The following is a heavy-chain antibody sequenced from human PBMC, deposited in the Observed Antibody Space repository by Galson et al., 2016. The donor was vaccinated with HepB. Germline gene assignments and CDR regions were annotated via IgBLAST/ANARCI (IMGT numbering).Heavy chain of an antibody. Sequence: SLRLSCAAPGFSFSSHSLSWVRQAPGKGLEWVSAISGSGRTTFYADSVKGRITIARDNSENTLSLQMNTLRADDTAVYFCARERPYSVNDHRALDLWGQGTTVTVSS. CDR3: ARERPYSVNDHRALDL. J-gene: IGHJ3*01. CDR2: ISGSGRTT. CDR1: GFSFSSHS. V-gene: IGHV3-23*01. D-gene: IGHD5/OR15-5a*01.